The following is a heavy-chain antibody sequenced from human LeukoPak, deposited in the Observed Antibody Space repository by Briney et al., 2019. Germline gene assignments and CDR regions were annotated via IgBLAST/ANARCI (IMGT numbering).Heavy chain of an antibody. CDR1: GFTFTNYA. D-gene: IGHD1-26*01. J-gene: IGHJ4*02. V-gene: IGHV3-23*01. CDR2: ISASGVMT. CDR3: AKDRSIGTYYTFDH. Sequence: GGSLRLSCAASGFTFTNYAMTWVRQAPGKGLEWVSSISASGVMTYYADSVKGRFTFSRDNSKNSLYLQMSSLTAADTAVYYCAKDRSIGTYYTFDHWGQGTLVTVSS.